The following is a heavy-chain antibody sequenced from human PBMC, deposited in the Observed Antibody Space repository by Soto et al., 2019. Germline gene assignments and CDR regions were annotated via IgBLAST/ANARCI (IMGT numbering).Heavy chain of an antibody. J-gene: IGHJ4*02. V-gene: IGHV3-11*01. CDR3: ARGGKELLHYFDY. D-gene: IGHD1-26*01. CDR2: ISSSGSTI. CDR1: GFTFSDYY. Sequence: PGGSLRLSWAASGFTFSDYYMIWIRQAPGKGLEWVSYISSSGSTIYYADSVKGRFTISRDNAKNSLYLQMNSLRAEDTAVYYCARGGKELLHYFDYWGQGTLVTVSS.